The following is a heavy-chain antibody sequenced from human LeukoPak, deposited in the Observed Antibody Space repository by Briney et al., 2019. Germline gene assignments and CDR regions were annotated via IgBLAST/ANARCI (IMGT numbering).Heavy chain of an antibody. V-gene: IGHV3-53*01. CDR1: GFTVSSNY. CDR2: IYSGGST. J-gene: IGHJ4*02. CDR3: ARLRQQYDFWTFDY. Sequence: GGSLRLSCAASGFTVSSNYMSWVRQAPGKGLEWVSVIYSGGSTYYADSVKGRFTISRDNSKNTLYLQMNSLRAEDTAVYYCARLRQQYDFWTFDYWGQGTLVTVSS. D-gene: IGHD3-3*01.